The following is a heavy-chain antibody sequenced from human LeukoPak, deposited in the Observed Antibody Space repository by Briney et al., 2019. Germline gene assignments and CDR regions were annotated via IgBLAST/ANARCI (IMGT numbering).Heavy chain of an antibody. CDR1: GFTFSSYA. CDR3: ARSFYGSDFDY. Sequence: GGSLRLSCAASGFTFSSYAMHWVRQAPGKGLEYASAISSNGGSTYYANSVKGGFTISRDNSKNTLYLQMGSLRAEDMAVYYCARSFYGSDFDYWGQGTLVTVSS. J-gene: IGHJ4*02. D-gene: IGHD3-10*01. V-gene: IGHV3-64*01. CDR2: ISSNGGST.